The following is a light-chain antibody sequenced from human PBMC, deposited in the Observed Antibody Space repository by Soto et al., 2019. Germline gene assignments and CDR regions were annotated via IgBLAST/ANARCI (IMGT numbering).Light chain of an antibody. Sequence: AIRVSQSASSLSASTGDRVTITCRARQGISRYLAWYQQRPGKAPKLLIYEVSTLQSGVPSRFSCSGSGTDFTLTISSLQPEDFATYYCQHLNGYPITFGQRTRL. J-gene: IGKJ5*01. CDR1: QGISRY. V-gene: IGKV1-8*01. CDR2: EVS. CDR3: QHLNGYPIT.